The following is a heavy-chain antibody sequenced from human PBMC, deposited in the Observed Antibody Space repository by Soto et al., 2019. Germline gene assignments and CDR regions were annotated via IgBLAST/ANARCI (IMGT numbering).Heavy chain of an antibody. V-gene: IGHV3-74*01. CDR2: INSDGSDT. CDR1: GFTFSSYW. Sequence: GVSLRLSCAGSGFTFSSYWMHWVRQAPGKGLVWVSRINSDGSDTSYADSVKGRFTISRDNAKNTLYLQMNSLRAEDTAVYYCARFPTLLTALDYWGQGTLVTVSS. CDR3: ARFPTLLTALDY. D-gene: IGHD2-21*02. J-gene: IGHJ4*02.